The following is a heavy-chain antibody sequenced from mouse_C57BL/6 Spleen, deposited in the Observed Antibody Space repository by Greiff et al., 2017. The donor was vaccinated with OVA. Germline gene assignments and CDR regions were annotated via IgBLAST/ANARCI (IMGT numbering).Heavy chain of an antibody. J-gene: IGHJ1*03. CDR3: ARRDSNYDFDV. CDR1: GYTFTDYY. CDR2: INPYNGGT. D-gene: IGHD2-5*01. V-gene: IGHV1-19*01. Sequence: VQLQQSGPVLVKPGASVKMSCKASGYTFTDYYMNWVKQSHGKSLEGIGVINPYNGGTSYNQKFKGKATLTVDKSSSTAYMELNRLTSEDSAVYYCARRDSNYDFDVWGTGTTVTVSS.